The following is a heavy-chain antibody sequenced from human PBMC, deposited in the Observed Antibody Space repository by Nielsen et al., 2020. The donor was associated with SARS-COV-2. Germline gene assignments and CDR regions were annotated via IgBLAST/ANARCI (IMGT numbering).Heavy chain of an antibody. V-gene: IGHV4-39*01. CDR3: ARLPEQTLGAFDI. J-gene: IGHJ3*02. D-gene: IGHD6-13*01. CDR2: IYYSGST. Sequence: SETLSLTCTVSDGSINSRNYYWGWIRQPPGKGLEWIGSIYYSGSTYYNPSLKSRVTISVDTSKNQFSLKLNSVTAADTAVYYCARLPEQTLGAFDIWGQGTMVTVSS. CDR1: DGSINSRNYY.